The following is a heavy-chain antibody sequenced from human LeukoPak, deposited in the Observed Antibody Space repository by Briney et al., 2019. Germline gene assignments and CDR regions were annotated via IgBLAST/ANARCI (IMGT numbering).Heavy chain of an antibody. J-gene: IGHJ4*02. Sequence: GGTLRLSCAASGFTASSVYMNWVRQAPGRGLEWVSVIYSGGTTFYADSVKGRFSISRDDSKNTLYLQMNSLRAEGSAVYYCARAGRIGAAGPFDHWGQGTLVTVSS. CDR2: IYSGGTT. CDR3: ARAGRIGAAGPFDH. CDR1: GFTASSVY. D-gene: IGHD6-13*01. V-gene: IGHV3-66*01.